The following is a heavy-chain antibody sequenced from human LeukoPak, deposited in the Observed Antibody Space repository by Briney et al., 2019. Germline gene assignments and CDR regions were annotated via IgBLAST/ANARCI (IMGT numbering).Heavy chain of an antibody. CDR3: RDSGTYNWFDP. Sequence: GGSLRLSCVASGFTFSDSAIHWVRQSSGKGLEWIGHMYKETNLYATALAASVKGRFTVSREDSKNTAYLHMNSLNTEDTALYCTRDSGTYNWFDPWGQGTLVTVSS. CDR1: GFTFSDSA. D-gene: IGHD1-26*01. V-gene: IGHV3-73*01. CDR2: MYKETNLYAT. J-gene: IGHJ5*02.